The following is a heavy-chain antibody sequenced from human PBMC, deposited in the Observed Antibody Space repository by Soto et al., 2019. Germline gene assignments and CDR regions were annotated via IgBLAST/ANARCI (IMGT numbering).Heavy chain of an antibody. Sequence: GGSLRLSCAASGFIFKMYWMHWVRQSPGKGLVWISRIYNDGTYADYADSVRGRFTISRDKVNDTLYLQMNNLRAEDSGLYYCTRGPRPISTGTGAYWGQGTQVTVSS. J-gene: IGHJ4*02. CDR3: TRGPRPISTGTGAY. D-gene: IGHD3-10*01. CDR1: GFIFKMYW. V-gene: IGHV3-74*01. CDR2: IYNDGTYA.